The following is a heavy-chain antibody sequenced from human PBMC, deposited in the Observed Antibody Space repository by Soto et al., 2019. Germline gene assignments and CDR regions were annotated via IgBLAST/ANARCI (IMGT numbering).Heavy chain of an antibody. CDR3: ARVRFGEWGYAMDV. V-gene: IGHV3-11*01. Sequence: QVQLVESGGGLVKPGGSLRLSCAASGLTFSDCYMNWIRQAPGKGLVWVSYISSSGSSINYAGSVKGRFTISRDNAKNSLYLQMNSLSAEDTAMYYCARVRFGEWGYAMDVRGQGTTVTVSS. J-gene: IGHJ6*02. D-gene: IGHD3-10*01. CDR2: ISSSGSSI. CDR1: GLTFSDCY.